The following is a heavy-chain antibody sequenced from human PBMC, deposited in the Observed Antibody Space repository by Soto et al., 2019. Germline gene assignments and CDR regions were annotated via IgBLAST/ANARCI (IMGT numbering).Heavy chain of an antibody. V-gene: IGHV1-69*01. CDR1: GGTFSTYS. D-gene: IGHD2-15*01. CDR3: ARAPPTCLGRSCDRGSQFYYYHMDV. Sequence: QVQLAQSGAEVRKPGSSVKVSCRASGGTFSTYSLSWVRQAPGQGLEWMGGIIPIFGTTKYAQKFQGRLTLTADESTNTAFMELSSLRSEDSGVYYCARAPPTCLGRSCDRGSQFYYYHMDVGGQGTTVTVSS. CDR2: IIPIFGTT. J-gene: IGHJ6*02.